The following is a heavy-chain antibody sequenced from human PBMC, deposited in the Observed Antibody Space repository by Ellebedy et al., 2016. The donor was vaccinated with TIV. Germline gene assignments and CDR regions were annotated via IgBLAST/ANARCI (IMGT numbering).Heavy chain of an antibody. Sequence: SETLSLTXAVYGGSFSGYYWSWIRQPPGKGLEWIGEINHSGSTNYNPSLKSRVTISVDTSKNQFSLKLSSVTAADTAVYYCARRQDIVLMVYANRAFDYWGQGTLVTVSS. D-gene: IGHD2-8*01. CDR1: GGSFSGYY. CDR3: ARRQDIVLMVYANRAFDY. J-gene: IGHJ4*02. V-gene: IGHV4-34*01. CDR2: INHSGST.